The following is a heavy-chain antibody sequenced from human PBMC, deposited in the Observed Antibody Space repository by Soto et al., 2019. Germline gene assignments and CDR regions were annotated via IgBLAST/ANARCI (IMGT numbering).Heavy chain of an antibody. D-gene: IGHD7-27*01. J-gene: IGHJ4*02. CDR3: AKDWGTLDD. Sequence: AXWSLRLIFPGSRFTVRSYPMSWVRQAPGKGPEWVSSIGVSDGSTYYADSVKGRFTISRDNSQNTLYLEMNSLRAEDTAIYYCAKDWGTLDDWGQGALVTVSS. CDR1: RFTVRSYP. CDR2: IGVSDGST. V-gene: IGHV3-23*01.